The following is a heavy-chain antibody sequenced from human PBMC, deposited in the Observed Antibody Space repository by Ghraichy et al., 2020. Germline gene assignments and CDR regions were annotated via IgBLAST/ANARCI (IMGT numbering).Heavy chain of an antibody. CDR3: ARVRVTMVRGVIEVDAFDI. D-gene: IGHD3-10*01. Sequence: SETLSLTCTVSGGSISSYYWSWIRQPPGKGLEWIGYIYYSGSTNYNPSLKSRVTISVDTSKNQFSLKLSSVTAADTAVYYCARVRVTMVRGVIEVDAFDIWGQGTMVTVSS. V-gene: IGHV4-59*01. J-gene: IGHJ3*02. CDR1: GGSISSYY. CDR2: IYYSGST.